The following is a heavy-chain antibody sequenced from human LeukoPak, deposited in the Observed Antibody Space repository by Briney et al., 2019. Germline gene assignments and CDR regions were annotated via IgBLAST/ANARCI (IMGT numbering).Heavy chain of an antibody. J-gene: IGHJ5*02. CDR2: IYYSGST. CDR1: GGSISSYY. V-gene: IGHV4-59*01. Sequence: SETLSLTCTVSGGSISSYYCSWIRQPPGKGLEWIGYIYYSGSTNYNPSLKSRVTISVDTSRNQFSLKLSSVTAADTAVYYCARAGTTSRLDPSGQGTLVTVSS. CDR3: ARAGTTSRLDP. D-gene: IGHD2/OR15-2a*01.